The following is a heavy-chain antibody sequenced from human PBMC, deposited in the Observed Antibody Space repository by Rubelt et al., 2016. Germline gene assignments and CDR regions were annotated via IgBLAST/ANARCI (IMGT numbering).Heavy chain of an antibody. D-gene: IGHD3-10*01. CDR3: ARGVI. CDR1: GYSFSTSD. V-gene: IGHV1-8*01. J-gene: IGHJ4*02. CDR2: MNPNTGNT. Sequence: QVQLVQSGAEVKKPGASVKVSCKASGYSFSTSDINWVRQGTGQGLEWMGWMNPNTGNTGYAQKFQGRVTMTSNISISTAYLYLSSLRSEDTAVYYCARGVIWGQGTLVAASS.